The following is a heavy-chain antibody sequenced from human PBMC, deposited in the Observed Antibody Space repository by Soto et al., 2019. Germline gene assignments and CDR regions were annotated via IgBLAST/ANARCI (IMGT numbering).Heavy chain of an antibody. V-gene: IGHV3-53*02. CDR1: GFTVSSNY. Sequence: EVQLVETGGGLIQPGGSLRLSCAASGFTVSSNYMSWVRQAPGKGLEWVSVIYSGGSTYYADSVKGRFTISRDHSKNTLYLQMNSMRAEDTAVYYCARGVVDYGDYEGMDVWGQGTTVTVSS. CDR3: ARGVVDYGDYEGMDV. CDR2: IYSGGST. D-gene: IGHD4-17*01. J-gene: IGHJ6*02.